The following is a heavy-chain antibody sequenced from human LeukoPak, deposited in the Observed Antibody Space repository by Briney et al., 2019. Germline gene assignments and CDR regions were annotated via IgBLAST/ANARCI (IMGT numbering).Heavy chain of an antibody. V-gene: IGHV5-51*01. J-gene: IGHJ4*02. D-gene: IGHD1-1*01. CDR2: IYPGDSDT. CDR1: GYSFTSYW. Sequence: GESLQISCKGSGYSFTSYWIGWVRQMPGKGLECMGIIYPGDSDTRYSPSFQGQVTISADKSISTAYLQWSSLKASDTAIYYCARHETGPYFDYWGQGTLVTVSS. CDR3: ARHETGPYFDY.